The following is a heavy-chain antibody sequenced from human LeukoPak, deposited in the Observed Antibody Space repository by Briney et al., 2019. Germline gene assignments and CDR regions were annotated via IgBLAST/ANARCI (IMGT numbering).Heavy chain of an antibody. Sequence: PGGSLRLSCAASGFTFSSYGMHWVRQAPGKGLEWVAFIRYDGSNKYYADSVKGRFTISRDNSKNTLYLQMNSLRAEGTAVYYCAKRYYGSGRHSFDYWGQGTLVTVSS. CDR1: GFTFSSYG. V-gene: IGHV3-30*02. J-gene: IGHJ4*02. CDR2: IRYDGSNK. CDR3: AKRYYGSGRHSFDY. D-gene: IGHD3-10*01.